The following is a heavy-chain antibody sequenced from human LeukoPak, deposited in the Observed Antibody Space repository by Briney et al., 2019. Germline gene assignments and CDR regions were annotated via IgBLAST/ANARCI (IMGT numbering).Heavy chain of an antibody. J-gene: IGHJ4*02. V-gene: IGHV3-48*03. CDR2: INNNGSTT. Sequence: HPGGSLRLSCAVSGLTFNIYEMTWVRQAPGKGLEWISYINNNGSTTYHADSVKGRFTISRDNARNSLYLQMTGLRAEDTAVYYCMQWGYWGQGTLVTVSS. D-gene: IGHD6-19*01. CDR3: MQWGY. CDR1: GLTFNIYE.